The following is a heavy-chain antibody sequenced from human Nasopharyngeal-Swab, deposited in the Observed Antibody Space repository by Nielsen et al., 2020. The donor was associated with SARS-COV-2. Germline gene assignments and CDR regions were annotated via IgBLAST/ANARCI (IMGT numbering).Heavy chain of an antibody. J-gene: IGHJ6*03. D-gene: IGHD6-13*01. CDR3: ATSGSSVTAGVNMDV. Sequence: WSRQSPGKGLEWIGEIYQSGNTNYNPSLKSRVSISLDKSKNQFSLNLTSVTAADTAVYYCATSGSSVTAGVNMDVWGKGTTVTVSS. V-gene: IGHV4-4*02. CDR2: IYQSGNT.